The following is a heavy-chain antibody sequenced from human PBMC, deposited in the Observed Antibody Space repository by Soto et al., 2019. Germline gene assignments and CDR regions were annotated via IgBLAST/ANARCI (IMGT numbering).Heavy chain of an antibody. V-gene: IGHV1-69*01. D-gene: IGHD4-17*01. J-gene: IGHJ5*01. CDR3: ARARYGDFVTWSDS. CDR1: GATFSSYA. CDR2: IVPIFATP. Sequence: QVQLVQSGAEVKKPGSSVKVSCKASGATFSSYAVSWVRQVPGQGLEWMGGIVPIFATPKYGQKFQDRVTITADEATSTAYLELSSLRSDDTAVFYCARARYGDFVTWSDSWGQGTPVTVSS.